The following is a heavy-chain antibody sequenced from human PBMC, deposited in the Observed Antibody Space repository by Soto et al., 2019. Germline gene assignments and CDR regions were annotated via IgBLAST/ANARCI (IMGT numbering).Heavy chain of an antibody. V-gene: IGHV3-23*01. D-gene: IGHD3-16*02. CDR2: ITGSGGGT. Sequence: GGSLRLSCAASGFTFSRYAISWVRQAPGKGLEWVSGITGSGGGTYYADSVKGRFTISRDNSKNTLSLQMNSLRAEDTALYYCAKMNDYVWGSSRIFDYWGQGSLVTSPQ. CDR1: GFTFSRYA. J-gene: IGHJ4*02. CDR3: AKMNDYVWGSSRIFDY.